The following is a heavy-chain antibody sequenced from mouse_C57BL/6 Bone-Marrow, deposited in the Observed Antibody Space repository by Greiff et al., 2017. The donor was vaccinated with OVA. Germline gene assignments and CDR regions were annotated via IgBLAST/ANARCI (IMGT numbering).Heavy chain of an antibody. D-gene: IGHD1-1*01. Sequence: QVQLQQSGAELVKPGASVKISCKASGYAFSSYWMNWVKQRPGKGLEWIGQIYPGDGDTNYNGKFKGKATLTADKSSSTAYMQLSSLTSEDSAVYFCARHGSSYRWFAYWGQGTLVTVSA. CDR1: GYAFSSYW. V-gene: IGHV1-80*01. CDR3: ARHGSSYRWFAY. J-gene: IGHJ3*01. CDR2: IYPGDGDT.